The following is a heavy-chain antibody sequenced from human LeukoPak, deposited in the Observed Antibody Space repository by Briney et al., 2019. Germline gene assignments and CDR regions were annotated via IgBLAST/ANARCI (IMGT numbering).Heavy chain of an antibody. CDR1: GGSFIGYY. CDR3: RKTGIAVAGYFDY. CDR2: INDSGST. Sequence: SETLSLTCAVCGGSFIGYYWSWLRRPPPKGREGIGEINDSGSTNYNPSLKSRVTISVDTSKNQFSLKLSAVTAADTAVYYCRKTGIAVAGYFDYWGQGTLVTVSS. D-gene: IGHD6-19*01. V-gene: IGHV4-34*01. J-gene: IGHJ4*02.